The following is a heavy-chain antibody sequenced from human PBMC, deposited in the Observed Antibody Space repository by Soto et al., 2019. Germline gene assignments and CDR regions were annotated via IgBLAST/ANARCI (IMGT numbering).Heavy chain of an antibody. CDR3: ARDPVGLDV. Sequence: PSETLSLTCAVYGGSFSGYYWSWIRQPPGKGLEWIGEINHSGSTNYNPSLKSRVTISVDTSKNQFSLKLSSVTAADTAVYYCARDPVGLDVWGKGTTVTVSS. CDR1: GGSFSGYY. V-gene: IGHV4-34*01. D-gene: IGHD1-26*01. J-gene: IGHJ6*04. CDR2: INHSGST.